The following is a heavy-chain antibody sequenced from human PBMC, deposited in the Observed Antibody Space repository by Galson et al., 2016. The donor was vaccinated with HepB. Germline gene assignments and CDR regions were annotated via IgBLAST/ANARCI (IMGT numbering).Heavy chain of an antibody. Sequence: SLRLSCAASGFTFSSYGMHWVRQAPGKGLEWVAVIWYDGSNKYYADSVKGRFTISRDNSQNTLYLQMNSLRAEDTAVYYCARDGYNIFTGYYPGYYFDYWGKGTQVTVSS. D-gene: IGHD3-9*01. CDR1: GFTFSSYG. J-gene: IGHJ4*02. CDR2: IWYDGSNK. CDR3: ARDGYNIFTGYYPGYYFDY. V-gene: IGHV3-33*01.